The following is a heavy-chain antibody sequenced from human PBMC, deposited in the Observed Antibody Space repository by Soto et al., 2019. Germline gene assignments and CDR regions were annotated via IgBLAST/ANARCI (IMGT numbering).Heavy chain of an antibody. CDR1: GFTFSGSA. Sequence: GGSLRLSCAASGFTFSGSAMRWVRQASGKGLEWVGRIRSKANSYATAYAASVKGRFTISRDDSKNTAYLQMNSLKIEDTAVYYCARATTVTDYWGQGTLVTVSS. J-gene: IGHJ4*02. CDR2: IRSKANSYAT. V-gene: IGHV3-73*01. CDR3: ARATTVTDY. D-gene: IGHD4-17*01.